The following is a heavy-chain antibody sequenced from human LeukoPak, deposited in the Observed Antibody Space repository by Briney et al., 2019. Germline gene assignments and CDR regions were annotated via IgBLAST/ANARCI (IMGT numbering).Heavy chain of an antibody. CDR2: IYTSGST. V-gene: IGHV4-4*07. J-gene: IGHJ4*02. D-gene: IGHD6-13*01. CDR1: GGSISSYY. CDR3: ASFSSSWHGGEYYFDY. Sequence: SETLSLTCTVSGGSISSYYWSWIRQPAGKGLEWIGRIYTSGSTNYNPSLKSRVTVSVDTSKNQFSLKLSSVTAADTAVYYCASFSSSWHGGEYYFDYWGQGTLVTVSS.